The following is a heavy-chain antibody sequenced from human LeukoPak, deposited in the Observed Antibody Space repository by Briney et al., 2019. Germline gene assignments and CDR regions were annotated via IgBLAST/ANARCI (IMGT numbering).Heavy chain of an antibody. CDR3: ARVPGYYDSSGYYIPRGYYFDY. CDR2: INHSGST. Sequence: PSETLSLTCAVYGGSFRGYYWSWIRQPPGKGLEWIGEINHSGSTNYNPSLKSRVTISVDTSKNQFSLKLSSVTAADTAVYYCARVPGYYDSSGYYIPRGYYFDYWGQGTLVTVSS. V-gene: IGHV4-34*01. J-gene: IGHJ4*02. D-gene: IGHD3-22*01. CDR1: GGSFRGYY.